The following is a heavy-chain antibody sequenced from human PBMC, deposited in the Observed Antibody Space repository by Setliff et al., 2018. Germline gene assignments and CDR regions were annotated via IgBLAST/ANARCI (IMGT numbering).Heavy chain of an antibody. V-gene: IGHV1-8*02. CDR2: MNPNNGNT. CDR1: GYTFTNYD. Sequence: GASVKVSCKASGYTFTNYDINWVRQATGQGLEWLGWMNPNNGNTGYAHEFQGRVTMTRNTFISTAYMELSSLRSDDTAIYYCARDYGGHGYFDYWAQGTLVTVSS. D-gene: IGHD4-17*01. CDR3: ARDYGGHGYFDY. J-gene: IGHJ4*02.